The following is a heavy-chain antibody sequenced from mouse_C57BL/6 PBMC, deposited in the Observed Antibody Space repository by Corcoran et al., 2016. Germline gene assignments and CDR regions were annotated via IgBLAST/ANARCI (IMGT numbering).Heavy chain of an antibody. D-gene: IGHD2-4*01. CDR2: INPNNGGT. Sequence: EVQLQQSGPELVKPGASVKISCKASGYTFTDYYMNWVKQSHGKSLEWIGDINPNNGGTSYNQKFKGKATLTVDKSSSTAYMELRSLTSEDSAVYYCARKDTDYEDYWGQGTTLTVSS. J-gene: IGHJ2*01. CDR3: ARKDTDYEDY. V-gene: IGHV1-26*01. CDR1: GYTFTDYY.